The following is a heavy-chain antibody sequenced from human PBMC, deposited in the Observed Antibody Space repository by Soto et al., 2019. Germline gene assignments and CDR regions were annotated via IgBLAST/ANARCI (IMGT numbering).Heavy chain of an antibody. J-gene: IGHJ6*02. Sequence: ASVKVSCKTSGYTFTGYDINWVRQAPGQGLEWVGWMNTNSDDTRSAQKFRGRLTLTRDKSMRAVYMKLSNLRPDDTAVYYCAREWSAAGHFYGMDVWGQGTTVTVSS. CDR3: AREWSAAGHFYGMDV. D-gene: IGHD6-13*01. CDR1: GYTFTGYD. CDR2: MNTNSDDT. V-gene: IGHV1-8*01.